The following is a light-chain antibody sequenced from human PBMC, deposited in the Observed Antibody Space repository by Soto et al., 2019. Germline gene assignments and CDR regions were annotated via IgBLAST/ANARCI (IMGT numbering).Light chain of an antibody. CDR2: DVS. Sequence: QSALTQPRSVSGSPGQSVTISCTGTSSDVGAYNYVSWYQQHPGKPPKLMICDVSKRPSGVPDRFSGSKSGNAASLTISGLQAEDEADYYCCSYADSYTWVFGGGTKVTVL. V-gene: IGLV2-11*01. CDR3: CSYADSYTWV. CDR1: SSDVGAYNY. J-gene: IGLJ3*02.